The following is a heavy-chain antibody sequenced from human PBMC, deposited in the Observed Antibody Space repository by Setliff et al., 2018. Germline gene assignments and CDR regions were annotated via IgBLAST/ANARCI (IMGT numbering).Heavy chain of an antibody. D-gene: IGHD3-22*01. CDR2: INVNSGDT. CDR3: ARGRIHDSSDYIGNWFDP. V-gene: IGHV1-2*02. CDR1: GYTFTGYY. J-gene: IGHJ5*02. Sequence: GASVKVSCKASGYTFTGYYIHWVRQAPGEGLEWMGYINVNSGDTNYAQKFQGRVIVTRDTSSSTAYMELRSLRPDDTAVYFCARGRIHDSSDYIGNWFDPWGQGTLVTVSS.